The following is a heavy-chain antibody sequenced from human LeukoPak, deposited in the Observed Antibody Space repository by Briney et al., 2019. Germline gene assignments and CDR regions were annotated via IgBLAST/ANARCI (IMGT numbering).Heavy chain of an antibody. J-gene: IGHJ3*02. Sequence: GGSLRLSCAASGFTFSSYSMNWVRQAPGQGLEWVSYISSSSSTIYYTDSVKGRFTTSRDNAKNSLYLQLNSLRAEDTAVYYCARESQSAYYFDSSGYEDAFDIWGQGTMVTVSS. CDR3: ARESQSAYYFDSSGYEDAFDI. V-gene: IGHV3-48*01. D-gene: IGHD3-22*01. CDR1: GFTFSSYS. CDR2: ISSSSSTI.